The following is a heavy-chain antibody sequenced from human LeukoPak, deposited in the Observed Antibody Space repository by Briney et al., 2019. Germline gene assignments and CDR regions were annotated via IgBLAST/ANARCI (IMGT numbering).Heavy chain of an antibody. Sequence: DSVKGRFTISRDNSKNTLYLQMNSLRAEDTAIYYCAKDNGYHYLHYWGQGTLVTVSS. V-gene: IGHV3-23*01. J-gene: IGHJ4*02. CDR3: AKDNGYHYLHY. D-gene: IGHD5-18*01.